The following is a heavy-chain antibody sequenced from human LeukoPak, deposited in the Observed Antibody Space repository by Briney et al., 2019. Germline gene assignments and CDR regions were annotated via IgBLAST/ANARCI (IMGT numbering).Heavy chain of an antibody. Sequence: ASVRVSCKASGYTFTGYYMHLVRQAAGQGLEWMGIINPSGGSTSYAQKFQGRVTMTRDTSTSTVYMELSSLRSEDTAVYYCARAVGIAVAAADYWGQGTLVTVSS. V-gene: IGHV1-46*01. CDR2: INPSGGST. CDR3: ARAVGIAVAAADY. CDR1: GYTFTGYY. J-gene: IGHJ4*02. D-gene: IGHD6-19*01.